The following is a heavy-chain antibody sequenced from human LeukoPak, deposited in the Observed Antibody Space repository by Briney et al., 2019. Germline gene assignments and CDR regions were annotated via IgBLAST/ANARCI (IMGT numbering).Heavy chain of an antibody. CDR1: GGSFSGYY. D-gene: IGHD4-17*01. CDR3: ARDGGPYGDYALAFDI. Sequence: ASETLSLTCAVYGGSFSGYYWSWIRQPPGKGLEWIGEINHSGSTNYNPSLKSRVTISVDTSKNQFSLKLSSVTAADTAVYYCARDGGPYGDYALAFDIWGQGTMVTVSS. V-gene: IGHV4-34*01. J-gene: IGHJ3*02. CDR2: INHSGST.